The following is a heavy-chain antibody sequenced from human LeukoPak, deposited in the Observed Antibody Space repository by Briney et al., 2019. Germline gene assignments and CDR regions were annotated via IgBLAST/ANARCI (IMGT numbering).Heavy chain of an antibody. Sequence: GGSLRLSCAASGFTFSSYGMHWVRQAPGKGLEWVAVISYDGSNKYYADSVKGRFTISRDNSKNTLYLQMNSLRAEDTAVYYCARDAYCGGDCYRYYFDYWGQGTLVTISS. D-gene: IGHD2-21*02. V-gene: IGHV3-30*03. J-gene: IGHJ4*02. CDR2: ISYDGSNK. CDR3: ARDAYCGGDCYRYYFDY. CDR1: GFTFSSYG.